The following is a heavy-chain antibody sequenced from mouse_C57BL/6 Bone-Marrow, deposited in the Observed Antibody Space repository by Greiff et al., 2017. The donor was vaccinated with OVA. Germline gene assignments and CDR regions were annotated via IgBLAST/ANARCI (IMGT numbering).Heavy chain of an antibody. J-gene: IGHJ2*01. CDR2: IRNKANGYTT. Sequence: EVMLVESGGGLVQPGGSLSLSCAASGFTFTDYYMSWVRQPPGKALEWLGFIRNKANGYTTEYSASVKGRFTISRDNSQSILYLQMNALRAEDSATYYCARYRGYYDYFDYWGQGTTLTVSS. V-gene: IGHV7-3*01. CDR3: ARYRGYYDYFDY. CDR1: GFTFTDYY. D-gene: IGHD2-3*01.